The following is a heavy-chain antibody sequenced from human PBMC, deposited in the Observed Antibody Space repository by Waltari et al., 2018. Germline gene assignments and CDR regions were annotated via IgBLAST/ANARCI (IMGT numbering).Heavy chain of an antibody. CDR2: IDGSGTT. V-gene: IGHV4-4*07. CDR3: ARDTGPAGRGIYWDTFDI. Sequence: QVQLQESGPGLVKPSETLSLTCTVSGGSTSAYYWSWVRQPAGKGPGGIGRIDGSGTTNYNPFRRGRVAVSVDTSKNQFSLAVNSVTAADTAVYYCARDTGPAGRGIYWDTFDIWGQGTTVTVSS. J-gene: IGHJ3*02. CDR1: GGSTSAYY. D-gene: IGHD3-10*01.